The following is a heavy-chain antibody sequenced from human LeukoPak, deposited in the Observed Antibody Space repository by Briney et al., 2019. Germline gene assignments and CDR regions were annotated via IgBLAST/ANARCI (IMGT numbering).Heavy chain of an antibody. D-gene: IGHD3-10*01. CDR1: GGPLSGHY. CDR2: VNHSGST. Sequence: SQTLSLTCAVSGGPLSGHYWSWIRQPPGKGLEWIGEVNHSGSTNYNPSLRSRVTISVDSVRNQFSLKVNCVTAADTAVYYCASGLFSFGELSQNDYFDYWGQGTLVTVSS. J-gene: IGHJ4*02. CDR3: ASGLFSFGELSQNDYFDY. V-gene: IGHV4-34*01.